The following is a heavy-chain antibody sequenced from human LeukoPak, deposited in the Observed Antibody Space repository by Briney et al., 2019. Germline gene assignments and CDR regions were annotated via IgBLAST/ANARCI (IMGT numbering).Heavy chain of an antibody. V-gene: IGHV4-4*07. CDR3: ARAAPGRDGGDDFDY. J-gene: IGHJ4*02. Sequence: KSSETLSLTCSVSGGSIKNYYWSWIRQPAGKGLEWIGRIHTSGTTNYNPSLKSRVTMSVDTSKNQFSLKLSSVTAADTAVYYCARAAPGRDGGDDFDYWGQGTLVTVSS. CDR2: IHTSGTT. D-gene: IGHD3-16*01. CDR1: GGSIKNYY.